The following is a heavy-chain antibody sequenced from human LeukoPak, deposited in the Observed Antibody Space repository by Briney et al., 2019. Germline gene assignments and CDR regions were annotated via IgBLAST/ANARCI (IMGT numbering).Heavy chain of an antibody. Sequence: GESLKISCKGSGYSFTSYWIGWVRQMPGKGLEWMGIIYPGDSDTRYSPSFQGQVTISADKSISTAYLQWSSLKASDTAMYYCAGQGYCSSTSCQLDYWGQGTLVTVSS. CDR3: AGQGYCSSTSCQLDY. D-gene: IGHD2-2*01. CDR1: GYSFTSYW. V-gene: IGHV5-51*01. J-gene: IGHJ4*02. CDR2: IYPGDSDT.